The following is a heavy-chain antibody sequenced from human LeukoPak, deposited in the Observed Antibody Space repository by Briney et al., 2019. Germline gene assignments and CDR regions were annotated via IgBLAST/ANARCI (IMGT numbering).Heavy chain of an antibody. CDR2: IWYDGSNK. CDR1: GFTFSSYG. Sequence: GGPLRLSCAASGFTFSSYGMHWVRQAPGKGLEWVAVIWYDGSNKYYADSVKGRFTISRDNSKNTLYLQMNSLRAEDTAVYYCARGAGYSSSWFDYWGQGTLVTVSS. D-gene: IGHD6-13*01. J-gene: IGHJ4*02. CDR3: ARGAGYSSSWFDY. V-gene: IGHV3-33*01.